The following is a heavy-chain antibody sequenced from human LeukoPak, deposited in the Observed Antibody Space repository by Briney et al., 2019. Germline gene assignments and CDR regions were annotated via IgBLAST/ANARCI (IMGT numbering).Heavy chain of an antibody. CDR3: AKEAQDAFDI. CDR1: GFTFDDYA. Sequence: GRSLRLSCAASGFTFDDYAMGWVRHAPGECLGWVSGIRWNSGSIGYADSVKGRFTISRDNAKNSLYLQMNSLRAEDTALYYCAKEAQDAFDIWGQGTMVTVSS. CDR2: IRWNSGSI. J-gene: IGHJ3*02. V-gene: IGHV3-9*01.